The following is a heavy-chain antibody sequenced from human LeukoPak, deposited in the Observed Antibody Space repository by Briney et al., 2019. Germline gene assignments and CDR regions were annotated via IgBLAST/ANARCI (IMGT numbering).Heavy chain of an antibody. V-gene: IGHV3-66*01. CDR3: VRVSVAGIWSYFDY. CDR2: IYSGGST. D-gene: IGHD6-19*01. Sequence: GGSLRLSCAVSGFTVSTYYMSWVRQVPGKGLEWVSVIYSGGSTYYADSVKGRFTISRDNSKNTLYLQMNSLRAEDTAVYYCVRVSVAGIWSYFDYWGQGTLVTVSS. J-gene: IGHJ4*02. CDR1: GFTVSTYY.